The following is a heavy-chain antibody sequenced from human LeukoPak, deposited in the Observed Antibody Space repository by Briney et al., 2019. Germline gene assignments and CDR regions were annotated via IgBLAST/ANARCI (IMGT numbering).Heavy chain of an antibody. V-gene: IGHV5-51*01. CDR1: GYSFTSYW. J-gene: IGHJ6*02. CDR3: ARPLDCSGGSCAWDV. CDR2: IYPGDSDT. Sequence: GESLKIPCKGSGYSFTSYWIGWVRQMPGKGLEWMGIIYPGDSDTRYSPSFQGQVTISADKSISTAYLQWSSLKASDTAMYYCARPLDCSGGSCAWDVWGQGTTVTVSS. D-gene: IGHD2-15*01.